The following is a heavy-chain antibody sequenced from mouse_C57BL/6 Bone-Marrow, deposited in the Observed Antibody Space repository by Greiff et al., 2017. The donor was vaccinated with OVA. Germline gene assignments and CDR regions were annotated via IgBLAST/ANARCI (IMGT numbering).Heavy chain of an antibody. J-gene: IGHJ2*01. D-gene: IGHD1-1*01. V-gene: IGHV1-15*01. Sequence: VQLQESGAELVRPGASVTLSCKASGYTFTDYEMHWVKQTPVHGLEWIGAIDPETGGTAYNQKFKGKAILTADKSSSTAYMELRSLTSEDSAVYYCTTYGSSYRYWGQGTTLTVSS. CDR2: IDPETGGT. CDR1: GYTFTDYE. CDR3: TTYGSSYRY.